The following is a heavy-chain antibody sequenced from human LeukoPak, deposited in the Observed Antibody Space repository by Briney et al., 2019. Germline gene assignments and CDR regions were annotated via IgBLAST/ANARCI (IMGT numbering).Heavy chain of an antibody. J-gene: IGHJ4*02. D-gene: IGHD1-1*01. CDR2: IRYDGSNK. CDR3: AKDLLEPYYFDY. Sequence: PGGSLRLSCAASGFTFSSYGMHWVRQAPGKGLEWVAFIRYDGSNKYYADSAKGRFTISRDNSKNTLYLQMNSLRAEDTAVYYCAKDLLEPYYFDYWGQGTLVTVSS. V-gene: IGHV3-30*02. CDR1: GFTFSSYG.